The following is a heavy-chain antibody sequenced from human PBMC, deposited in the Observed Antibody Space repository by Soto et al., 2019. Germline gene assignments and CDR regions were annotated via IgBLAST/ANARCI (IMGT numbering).Heavy chain of an antibody. CDR3: ARGSGYLTSNFDY. D-gene: IGHD1-1*01. J-gene: IGHJ4*02. Sequence: PGGSLRLSCAASGFTFTRYSMNWVRQAPGKGLEWVSSISSTTNYIYYADSMKGRFTVSRDNAKNSVYLDMNSLSAEDTAVYYCARGSGYLTSNFDYWGQGTLVTVSS. V-gene: IGHV3-21*01. CDR2: ISSTTNYI. CDR1: GFTFTRYS.